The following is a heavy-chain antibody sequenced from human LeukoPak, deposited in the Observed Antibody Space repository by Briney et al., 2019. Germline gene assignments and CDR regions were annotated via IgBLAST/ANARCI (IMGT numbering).Heavy chain of an antibody. CDR2: INHSGST. Sequence: PSETLSLTCAVYGGSFSGYYWSWIRQPPGKGLEWIGEINHSGSTNYNPSLKSRVTISVDTSKNQFSLKLSSVTAADTAVYYCARLTYYDYVWGSYRQQYFDYWGQGPLVPVSS. CDR3: ARLTYYDYVWGSYRQQYFDY. CDR1: GGSFSGYY. J-gene: IGHJ4*02. V-gene: IGHV4-34*01. D-gene: IGHD3-16*02.